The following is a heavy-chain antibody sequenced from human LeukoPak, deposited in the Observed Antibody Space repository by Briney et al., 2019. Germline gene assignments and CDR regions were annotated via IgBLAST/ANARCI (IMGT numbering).Heavy chain of an antibody. CDR2: IYYSGST. J-gene: IGHJ4*02. CDR1: GGSISSSSYY. CDR3: ARRKDYDFWSGYSPFDY. D-gene: IGHD3-3*01. V-gene: IGHV4-39*01. Sequence: SETLSLTCTVSGGSISSSSYYWGWIRQPPGKGLEWIGSIYYSGSTYYNPSLKSRVTISVDTSKNQFSLKLSSVTAADTAVYYCARRKDYDFWSGYSPFDYWGQGTLVTVSS.